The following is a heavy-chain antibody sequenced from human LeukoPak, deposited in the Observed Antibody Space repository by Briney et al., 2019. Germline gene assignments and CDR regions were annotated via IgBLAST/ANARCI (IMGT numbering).Heavy chain of an antibody. CDR2: IYYSGST. J-gene: IGHJ4*02. CDR3: ARVTGYMIEDYVDY. D-gene: IGHD3-22*01. V-gene: IGHV4-61*01. CDR1: GYSISSGYY. Sequence: SETLSLTCTVSGYSISSGYYWGWIRQPPGKGLEWIGYIYYSGSTNYKPSLKSRVTISVETSKNQFSLKLRSVTAADTAVYYCARVTGYMIEDYVDYWGQGTLVTVSS.